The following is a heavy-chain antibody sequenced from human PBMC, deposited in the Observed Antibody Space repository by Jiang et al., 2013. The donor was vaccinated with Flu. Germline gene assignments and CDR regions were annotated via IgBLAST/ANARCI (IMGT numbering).Heavy chain of an antibody. CDR1: GGTFSTYG. Sequence: SGAEVKNPGSSVKVSCKASGGTFSTYGISWVRQAPGEGLEWMGRIIVLLDKVDYAQKFQGRVSITADKSMTTAYMDLSSLKSEDTAVYYCARSLETFPYSFDFWGQGTVVTVSS. D-gene: IGHD4-11*01. CDR2: IIVLLDKV. V-gene: IGHV1-69*04. J-gene: IGHJ4*02. CDR3: ARSLETFPYSFDF.